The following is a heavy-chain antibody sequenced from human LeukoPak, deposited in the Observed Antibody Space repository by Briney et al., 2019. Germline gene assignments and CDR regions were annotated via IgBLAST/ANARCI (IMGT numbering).Heavy chain of an antibody. Sequence: GGSLRLSCAASGFTFSSYGMHWVRQAPGKGLERVAVIWYDGSNKYYADSVKGRFTISRDNSKNTLYLQMNSLRAEDTAVYYCARGRDFWSGYYWGYYFDYWGQGTLVTVSS. D-gene: IGHD3-3*01. CDR1: GFTFSSYG. J-gene: IGHJ4*02. CDR2: IWYDGSNK. V-gene: IGHV3-33*01. CDR3: ARGRDFWSGYYWGYYFDY.